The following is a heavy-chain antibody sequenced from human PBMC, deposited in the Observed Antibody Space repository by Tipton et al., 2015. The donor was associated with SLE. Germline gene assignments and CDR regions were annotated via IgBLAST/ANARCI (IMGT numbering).Heavy chain of an antibody. Sequence: SLRLSCTGSGFNFGDFAISWVRQAPGKGLEWVSVIWHDGSKKYYADSVKGRFTISRDNSKNTVYLEMNSLSGEDTGVYHCARGFCGGSSCYSLHLWGQGTLVTVSS. D-gene: IGHD2-15*01. CDR2: IWHDGSKK. V-gene: IGHV3-33*01. J-gene: IGHJ4*02. CDR1: GFNFGDFA. CDR3: ARGFCGGSSCYSLHL.